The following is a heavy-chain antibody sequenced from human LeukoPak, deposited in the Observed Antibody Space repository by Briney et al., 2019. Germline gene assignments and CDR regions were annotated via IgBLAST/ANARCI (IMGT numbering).Heavy chain of an antibody. CDR3: AKDGDTFGGAIVRFDF. J-gene: IGHJ4*02. V-gene: IGHV3-30*02. Sequence: GGSLRLSCAASGFTFSSNGMHWVRQAPGKGPEWVAFIRSDGSNKYYADSVKGRFTISRDNSKNTLYLQMNSLRAEDTAVYHCAKDGDTFGGAIVRFDFWGQGTLVTVSS. CDR1: GFTFSSNG. D-gene: IGHD3-16*02. CDR2: IRSDGSNK.